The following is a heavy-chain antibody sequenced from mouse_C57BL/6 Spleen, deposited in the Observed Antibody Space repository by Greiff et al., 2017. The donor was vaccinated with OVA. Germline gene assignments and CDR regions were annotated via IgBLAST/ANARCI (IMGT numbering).Heavy chain of an antibody. CDR3: ARLYYYGSSYDYFDY. CDR1: GYSITSGYY. Sequence: DVKLQESGPGLVKPSQSLSLTCSVTGYSITSGYYWNWIRQFPGNKLEWMGYISYDGSNNYNPSLKNRISITRDTSKNQFFLKLNSVTTEDTATYDCARLYYYGSSYDYFDYWGQGTTLTVSS. CDR2: ISYDGSN. J-gene: IGHJ2*01. V-gene: IGHV3-6*01. D-gene: IGHD1-1*01.